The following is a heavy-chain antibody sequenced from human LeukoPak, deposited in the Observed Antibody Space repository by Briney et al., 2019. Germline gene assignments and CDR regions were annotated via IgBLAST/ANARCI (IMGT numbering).Heavy chain of an antibody. CDR3: ARDRWGYSYGGD. CDR2: IKQDGSEK. V-gene: IGHV3-7*01. D-gene: IGHD5-18*01. Sequence: GGSLRLSCAASGFAFSNYGMSWVRQAPGKGLEWVANIKQDGSEKFYVDSVKGRFTISRDNAKNSLYLQMNSLRADDTAVYFCARDRWGYSYGGDWGQGTLVTVSS. J-gene: IGHJ4*02. CDR1: GFAFSNYG.